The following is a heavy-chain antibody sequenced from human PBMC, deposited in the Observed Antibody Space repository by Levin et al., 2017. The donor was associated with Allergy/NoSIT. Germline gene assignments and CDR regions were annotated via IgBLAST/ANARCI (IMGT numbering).Heavy chain of an antibody. D-gene: IGHD2-15*01. Sequence: GESLKISCTASGFTFGDYAMSWFRQAPGKGLEWVGFIRSKAYGGTTEYAASVKGRFTISRDDSKSIAYLQMNSLKTEDTAVYYCARGGGSWFHYYYYMDVWGKGTTVTVSS. J-gene: IGHJ6*03. V-gene: IGHV3-49*03. CDR3: ARGGGSWFHYYYYMDV. CDR1: GFTFGDYA. CDR2: IRSKAYGGTT.